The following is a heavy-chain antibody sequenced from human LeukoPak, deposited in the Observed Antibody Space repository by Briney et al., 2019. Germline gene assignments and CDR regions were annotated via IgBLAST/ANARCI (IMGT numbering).Heavy chain of an antibody. CDR2: IWYDGSNK. V-gene: IGHV3-33*01. J-gene: IGHJ4*02. CDR1: GFSLSSYG. CDR3: ASLKGTLVDY. D-gene: IGHD1-1*01. Sequence: GRSLRLSCAASGFSLSSYGMHWVRQAPGKGLEWVAVIWYDGSNKYYADSVKGRFTISRDNSKNTLYLQMNSLRAEDTAVYYCASLKGTLVDYWGQGTLVTVSS.